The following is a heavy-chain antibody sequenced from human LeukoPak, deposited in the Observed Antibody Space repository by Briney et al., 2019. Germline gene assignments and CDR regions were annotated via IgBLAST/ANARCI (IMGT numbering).Heavy chain of an antibody. J-gene: IGHJ4*02. CDR1: GYTLTGYY. CDR2: INPNSGGT. Sequence: ASVKVSCKASGYTLTGYYMHWVRQAPGQGLEWMGWINPNSGGTNYAQKFQGRVTMTRDTSISTAYMELSRLRSDDTAVYYCAREEVGATTLIFDYWGQGTLVTVSS. V-gene: IGHV1-2*02. CDR3: AREEVGATTLIFDY. D-gene: IGHD1-26*01.